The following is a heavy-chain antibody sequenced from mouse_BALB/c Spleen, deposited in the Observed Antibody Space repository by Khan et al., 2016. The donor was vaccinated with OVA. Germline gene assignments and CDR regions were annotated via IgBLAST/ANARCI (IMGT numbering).Heavy chain of an antibody. Sequence: QMQLEESGPGLVAPSQSLSITCTVSGFSLTGYGVHWVRQPPGKGLEWLGVIWGDGIAAYNSNLKSSLSIIKDNSKSHVFLKMHSLQTDDTAKYYFASGQYYGDYDGMDYWGQGTSVTVSA. CDR2: IWGDGIA. J-gene: IGHJ4*01. D-gene: IGHD2-13*01. CDR3: ASGQYYGDYDGMDY. CDR1: GFSLTGYG. V-gene: IGHV2-6*03.